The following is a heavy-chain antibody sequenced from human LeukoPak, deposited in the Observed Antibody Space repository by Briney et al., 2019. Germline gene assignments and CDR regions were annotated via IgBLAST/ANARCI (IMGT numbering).Heavy chain of an antibody. D-gene: IGHD5-18*01. J-gene: IGHJ4*02. V-gene: IGHV1-18*01. Sequence: ASVKVSCKTSGYNFNRYTITWVRQAPGQGLEWMGWVSTSNGATSYAEKFQGRATMTTETVTKTAYMELRRLQSGDTAMYFCARVSDTSMVTPGFDSWGQGTLVTVSS. CDR2: VSTSNGAT. CDR3: ARVSDTSMVTPGFDS. CDR1: GYNFNRYT.